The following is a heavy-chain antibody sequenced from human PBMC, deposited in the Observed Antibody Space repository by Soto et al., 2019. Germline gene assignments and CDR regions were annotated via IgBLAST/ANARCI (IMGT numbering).Heavy chain of an antibody. D-gene: IGHD3-22*01. CDR2: ISAYNGNT. Sequence: QVQLVQSGAEVKKPRASVKVSCKASGYTFTSYGISWVRQAPGQGLEWMGWISAYNGNTNYAQKLQGRVTMTTDTSTSTAYMELRSLRSDDTAVYYCARVDSSGYYSIYFDYWGQGTLVTVSS. CDR3: ARVDSSGYYSIYFDY. V-gene: IGHV1-18*01. J-gene: IGHJ4*02. CDR1: GYTFTSYG.